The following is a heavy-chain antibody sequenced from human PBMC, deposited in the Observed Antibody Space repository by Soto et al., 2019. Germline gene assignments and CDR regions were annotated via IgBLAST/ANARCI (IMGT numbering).Heavy chain of an antibody. D-gene: IGHD1-1*01. Sequence: SVKVSCKASGGTFSSYAISWVRQAPGQGLEWMGGIIPIFGTANYAQKFQGRVTITADKSTSTAYMELSSLRSEDTAVYYCASSFDSNDVPYYFDYWGQGTLVTVSS. CDR2: IIPIFGTA. CDR3: ASSFDSNDVPYYFDY. V-gene: IGHV1-69*06. J-gene: IGHJ4*02. CDR1: GGTFSSYA.